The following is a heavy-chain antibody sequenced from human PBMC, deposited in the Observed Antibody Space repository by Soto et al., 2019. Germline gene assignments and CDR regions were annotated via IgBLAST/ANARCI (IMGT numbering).Heavy chain of an antibody. CDR1: GFAFSSSW. CDR3: AKDLDQYYYYYYMDV. V-gene: IGHV3-23*01. J-gene: IGHJ6*03. Sequence: GGSLRLSCAASGFAFSSSWMHWVRQAPGKGLEWVSAISGSGGSTYYADSVKGRFTISRDNSKNTLYLQMNSLRAEDTAVYYCAKDLDQYYYYYYMDVWGKGTTVTVSS. CDR2: ISGSGGST.